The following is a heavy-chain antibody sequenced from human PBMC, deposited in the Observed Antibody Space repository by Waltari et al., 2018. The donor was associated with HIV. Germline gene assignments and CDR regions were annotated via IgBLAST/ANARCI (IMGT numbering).Heavy chain of an antibody. D-gene: IGHD2-15*01. Sequence: EVQLVESGGGLVKPGGSLRLSCAASGFSFSSYSMRLVRRAPGKGLEWVSSIDSGNSYLNYADSVRGRFTISRDNAKNSLFLQLNSLRVEDTAFYYCARFDGGGSGVYHWGQGTLVTVSS. CDR1: GFSFSSYS. J-gene: IGHJ5*02. V-gene: IGHV3-21*01. CDR2: IDSGNSYL. CDR3: ARFDGGGSGVYH.